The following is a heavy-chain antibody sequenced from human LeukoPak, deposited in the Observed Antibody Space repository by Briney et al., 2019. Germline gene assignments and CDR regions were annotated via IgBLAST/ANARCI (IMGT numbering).Heavy chain of an antibody. D-gene: IGHD3-22*01. CDR1: GFTFSSYW. J-gene: IGHJ4*02. CDR3: ARDLYYYDSSGYYHAPDY. CDR2: INSDGSST. Sequence: PGGSLRLSCAASGFTFSSYWMHWVRQAPGKGLVWVSRINSDGSSTSYADSVKGRFTISRDNSKNTLYLQMNSLRAEDTAVYYCARDLYYYDSSGYYHAPDYWGQGTLVTVSS. V-gene: IGHV3-74*01.